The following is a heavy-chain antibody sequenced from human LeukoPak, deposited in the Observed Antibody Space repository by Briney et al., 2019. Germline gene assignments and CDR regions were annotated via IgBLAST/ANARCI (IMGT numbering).Heavy chain of an antibody. Sequence: PGGSLRLSCAASGFTFSNGWMTWVRQAPGKGLEWVGRIESKADGGTTDYAAAVKGRFTISRDDSKNMVYLQMSGLKSEDTGVYFCTMEATMYGVVTDYWGQGTLVTVSS. CDR3: TMEATMYGVVTDY. D-gene: IGHD3-3*01. CDR2: IESKADGGTT. V-gene: IGHV3-15*04. CDR1: GFTFSNGW. J-gene: IGHJ4*02.